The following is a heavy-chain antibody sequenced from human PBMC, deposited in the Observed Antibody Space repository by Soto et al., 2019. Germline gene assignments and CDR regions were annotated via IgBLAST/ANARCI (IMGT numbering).Heavy chain of an antibody. J-gene: IGHJ6*02. CDR1: GGSISSGGYY. Sequence: SETLSLTCTVSGGSISSGGYYWSWIRQHPGKGLEWIGYIYYSGSTYYNPSLKSRVTISVDTSKNQFSLKLSSVTAADTAVYYCARDMVRGVTGMDVWGQGTTVTVYS. V-gene: IGHV4-31*03. CDR2: IYYSGST. D-gene: IGHD3-10*01. CDR3: ARDMVRGVTGMDV.